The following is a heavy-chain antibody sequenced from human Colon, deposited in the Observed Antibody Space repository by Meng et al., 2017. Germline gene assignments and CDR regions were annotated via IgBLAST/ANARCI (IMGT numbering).Heavy chain of an antibody. CDR3: TRDGTRHDFDY. J-gene: IGHJ4*02. CDR1: GFTFSDHY. CDR2: IRTKPAGYTT. V-gene: IGHV3-72*01. Sequence: GGSLRLSCAAPGFTFSDHYMDWVRQAPGKGLEWVARIRTKPAGYTTEHAASVKGRFTISRDDSKSSLYLQMNSLKTEDTAVYYCTRDGTRHDFDYWGQGTLVTVSS. D-gene: IGHD6-13*01.